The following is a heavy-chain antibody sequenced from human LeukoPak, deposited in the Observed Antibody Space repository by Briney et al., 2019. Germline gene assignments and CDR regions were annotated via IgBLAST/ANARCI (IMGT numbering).Heavy chain of an antibody. D-gene: IGHD6-19*01. CDR2: IYFSGTT. CDR3: ATSGWYLLPGVY. V-gene: IGHV4-59*08. Sequence: SETLSLTCTVSDGSVNNYYWSWIRQPPRKGLEWIGYIYFSGTTNYNPSLKSRVSMSIDRSKNQFSLKLSSVTAADTAVYYCATSGWYLLPGVYWGQGTLVTVSS. J-gene: IGHJ4*02. CDR1: DGSVNNYY.